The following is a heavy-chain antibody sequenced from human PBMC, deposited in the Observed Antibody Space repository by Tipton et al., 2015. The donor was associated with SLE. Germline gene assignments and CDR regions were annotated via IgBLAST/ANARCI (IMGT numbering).Heavy chain of an antibody. Sequence: RSLRLSCAASGFTLVDYAMHWVRQAPGKGLEWVSGISWNSGSIGYADSVKGRFTISRDNAKNSLYLQMDSLRAEDTAVYYCATNIVVVVAADYWGQGTLVTVSS. J-gene: IGHJ4*02. CDR1: GFTLVDYA. CDR2: ISWNSGSI. CDR3: ATNIVVVVAADY. V-gene: IGHV3-9*01. D-gene: IGHD2-15*01.